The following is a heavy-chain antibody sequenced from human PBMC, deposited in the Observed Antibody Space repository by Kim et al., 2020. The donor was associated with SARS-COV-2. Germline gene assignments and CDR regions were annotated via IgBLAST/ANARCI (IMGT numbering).Heavy chain of an antibody. D-gene: IGHD3-10*01. CDR3: ASRKSITMVRGVIQYFDY. J-gene: IGHJ4*01. V-gene: IGHV4-34*01. Sequence: SETLSLTCAVYGGSFSGYYWSWIRQPPGKGLEWIGEINHSGSTNYNPSLKSRVTISVDTSKNQFSLKLSSVTAADTAVYYCASRKSITMVRGVIQYFDY. CDR2: INHSGST. CDR1: GGSFSGYY.